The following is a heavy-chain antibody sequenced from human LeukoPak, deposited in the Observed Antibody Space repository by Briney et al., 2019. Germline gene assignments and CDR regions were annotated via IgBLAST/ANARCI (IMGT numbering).Heavy chain of an antibody. Sequence: ASVTVSCTASGYTFTSYDINWVRQATGQGLEWMGWMNPNSGNTGYAQKFQGRVTMTRNTSISTAYMELSSLRSEDTAVYYCARGKIGATDFDYWGQGTLVTVSS. CDR3: ARGKIGATDFDY. J-gene: IGHJ4*02. CDR1: GYTFTSYD. V-gene: IGHV1-8*01. D-gene: IGHD1-26*01. CDR2: MNPNSGNT.